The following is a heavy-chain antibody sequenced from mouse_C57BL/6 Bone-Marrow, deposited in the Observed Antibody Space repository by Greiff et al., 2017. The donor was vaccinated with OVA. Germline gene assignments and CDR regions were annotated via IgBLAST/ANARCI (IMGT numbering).Heavy chain of an antibody. D-gene: IGHD1-1*01. J-gene: IGHJ3*01. CDR3: ARPLYYGSSPFAY. V-gene: IGHV1-78*01. CDR2: IYPRDGST. CDR1: GYTFTDHT. Sequence: VQLQQSDAELVKPGASVKISCKVSGYTFTDHTIHWMKQRPEQGLEWIGYIYPRDGSTKYNEKFKGKATLTADKSSSTAYMQLNSLTSQDSAVYFCARPLYYGSSPFAYWGQGTLVTVSA.